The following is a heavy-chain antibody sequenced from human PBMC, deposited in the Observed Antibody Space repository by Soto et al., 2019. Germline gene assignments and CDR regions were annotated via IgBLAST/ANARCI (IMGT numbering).Heavy chain of an antibody. Sequence: QVQWVQSGGEVKKPGASVEVSCRTSGYMFTTYGMSWVRQAPGQGLEWMAWISAYNGNKKYAQKFQARVTMTTDPSTSTVSMELRNLTSDDTGTYFCARTGGGMAARPLEYWGQGTLVTVSS. CDR2: ISAYNGNK. CDR3: ARTGGGMAARPLEY. J-gene: IGHJ4*02. V-gene: IGHV1-18*04. CDR1: GYMFTTYG. D-gene: IGHD6-6*01.